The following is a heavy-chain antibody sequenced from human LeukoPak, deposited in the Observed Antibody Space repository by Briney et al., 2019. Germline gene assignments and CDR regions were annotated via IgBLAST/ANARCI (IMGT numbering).Heavy chain of an antibody. J-gene: IGHJ4*02. CDR2: IYPGDSDT. V-gene: IGHV5-51*01. Sequence: GESLKISCKGSGYSFTSYWIGWVRQMPGKGLEWMGIIYPGDSDTRYSPSFQGQVTISADKSISTAYLQWSSLKASDTAVYFCARLLRFLEWPVGYFDYWGQGTLVTVSS. CDR1: GYSFTSYW. CDR3: ARLLRFLEWPVGYFDY. D-gene: IGHD3-3*01.